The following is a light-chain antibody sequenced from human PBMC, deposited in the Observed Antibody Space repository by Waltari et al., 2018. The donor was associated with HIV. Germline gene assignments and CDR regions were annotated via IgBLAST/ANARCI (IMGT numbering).Light chain of an antibody. CDR1: QSVSSSY. CDR3: QHYGSSPPYT. Sequence: ELVLTQSPGSLSLSPGERATLSCRASQSVSSSYLAWYKQKPAQAPSLLIYSTSTRATGIPDRCSGSRSGTDFTLTISRLEPEEFAVYYCQHYGSSPPYTFGQGTKLEIK. J-gene: IGKJ2*01. CDR2: STS. V-gene: IGKV3-20*01.